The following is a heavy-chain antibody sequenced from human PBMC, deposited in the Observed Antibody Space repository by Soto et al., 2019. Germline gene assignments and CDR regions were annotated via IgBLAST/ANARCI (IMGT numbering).Heavy chain of an antibody. CDR2: IYYSGST. J-gene: IGHJ4*02. Sequence: SETLSLTCTVSGGSISSYYWSWIRQPPGKGLEWIGYIYYSGSTNYNPSLKSRVTISVDTSKNQFSLKLSSVTAADTAVYYCARIRAAAFDYWGQGTLVTVSS. V-gene: IGHV4-59*08. CDR3: ARIRAAAFDY. CDR1: GGSISSYY. D-gene: IGHD2-2*01.